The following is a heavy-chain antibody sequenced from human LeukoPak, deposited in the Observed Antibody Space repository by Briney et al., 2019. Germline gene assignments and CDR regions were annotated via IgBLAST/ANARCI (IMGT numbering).Heavy chain of an antibody. CDR3: ARRLEEMATDNWFDP. CDR2: IYHSVST. V-gene: IGHV4-38-2*01. CDR1: GYSISSGYY. Sequence: KPSETLSLTCAVSGYSISSGYYWGWIRQPPGKGLEWIGSIYHSVSTYYNPSLKSRVTISVDTSKNQFSLKLSSVTAADTAVYYCARRLEEMATDNWFDPWGQGTLVTVSS. D-gene: IGHD5-24*01. J-gene: IGHJ5*02.